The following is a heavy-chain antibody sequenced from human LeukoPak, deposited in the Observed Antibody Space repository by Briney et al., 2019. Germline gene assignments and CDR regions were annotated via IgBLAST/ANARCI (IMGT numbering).Heavy chain of an antibody. J-gene: IGHJ4*02. CDR1: GFTFSSYA. Sequence: GGSLRLSCAASGFTFSSYAMSWVRQAPGKGLEWVSAISGSGGSTYYADSVKGRFTISRDNSKNTLYLQMNSLRAEDTAVYYCAKDGNVDIVAMGFFDYWGQGTLVTVSS. CDR2: ISGSGGST. CDR3: AKDGNVDIVAMGFFDY. D-gene: IGHD5-12*01. V-gene: IGHV3-23*01.